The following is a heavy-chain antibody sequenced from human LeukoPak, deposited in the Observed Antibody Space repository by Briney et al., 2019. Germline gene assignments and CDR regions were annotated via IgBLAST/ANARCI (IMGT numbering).Heavy chain of an antibody. CDR1: GGSISGYS. CDR2: IYYSGSI. V-gene: IGHV4-59*01. D-gene: IGHD3-10*01. CDR3: ARDAESYASGSYTPFDY. Sequence: SSETLSLICTVSGGSISGYSWSWIRQPPGKGLEWLGYIYYSGSINYNPSLKSRVTISVDPSKNQFSLKLTSVTAADTAVYFCARDAESYASGSYTPFDYWGQGTLVTVSS. J-gene: IGHJ4*02.